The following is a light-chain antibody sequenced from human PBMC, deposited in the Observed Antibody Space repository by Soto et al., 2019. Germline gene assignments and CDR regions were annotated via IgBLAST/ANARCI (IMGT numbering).Light chain of an antibody. V-gene: IGKV3-15*01. J-gene: IGKJ5*01. Sequence: EIVLTQSPATLSVSPGGRVTLSCRASQSVDISLAWYQQKPGQAPRLLTYGASTRATDMPGTFSGRGSGTEFTLTISSLEPEDFAIYYCQQRNYWQVTFGQGTRLEI. CDR3: QQRNYWQVT. CDR2: GAS. CDR1: QSVDIS.